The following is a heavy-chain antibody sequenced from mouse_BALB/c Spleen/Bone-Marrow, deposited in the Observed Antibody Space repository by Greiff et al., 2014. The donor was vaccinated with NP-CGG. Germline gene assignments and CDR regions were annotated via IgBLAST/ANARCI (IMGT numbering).Heavy chain of an antibody. CDR1: GYTFTGYR. J-gene: IGHJ4*01. Sequence: VQLQQSGAELVKPGASVKLSCKASGYTFTGYRMHWVKQKPGQGLEWIEEINPSNGRTNYNEKFKSMATLTVDKSSSTAYMQLSSLTSEDSAVFYCARLIYGSSYIVDFWGQGTSVTVSS. D-gene: IGHD1-1*01. V-gene: IGHV1S81*02. CDR3: ARLIYGSSYIVDF. CDR2: INPSNGRT.